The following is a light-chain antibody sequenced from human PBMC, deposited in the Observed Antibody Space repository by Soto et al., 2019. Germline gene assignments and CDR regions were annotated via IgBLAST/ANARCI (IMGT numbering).Light chain of an antibody. CDR1: QSLLQSNGYNY. V-gene: IGKV2-28*01. J-gene: IGKJ3*01. CDR2: LGS. CDR3: MQSLQSPFT. Sequence: DIVMTQSPLSLPVTPGEAASISCRSSQSLLQSNGYNYLDWYLQKPGESPLLLFYLGSDRASGVPYRFSGSGSGTDFTLQISRLEAEDVGVYYCMQSLQSPFTFGHGTKVYFQ.